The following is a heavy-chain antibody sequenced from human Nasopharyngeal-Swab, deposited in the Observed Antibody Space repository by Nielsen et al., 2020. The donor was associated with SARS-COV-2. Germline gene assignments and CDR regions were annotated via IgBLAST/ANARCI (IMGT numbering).Heavy chain of an antibody. Sequence: SVKVSCKASGGTFSSYAISWVRQAPGPGLEWMGRIIPILGIANYAQKFQGRVTITADKSTSIAYMELTSLRSEDTAVYYCARDCSSTSCYLYYYYYYMDVWGKGTTVTVSS. CDR2: IIPILGIA. V-gene: IGHV1-69*04. CDR1: GGTFSSYA. CDR3: ARDCSSTSCYLYYYYYYMDV. D-gene: IGHD2-2*01. J-gene: IGHJ6*03.